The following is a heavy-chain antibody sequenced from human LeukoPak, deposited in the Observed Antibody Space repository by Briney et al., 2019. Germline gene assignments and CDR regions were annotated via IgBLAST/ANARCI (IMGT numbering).Heavy chain of an antibody. V-gene: IGHV1-46*01. CDR1: GYTFTNYF. Sequence: ASVKVSCKASGYTFTNYFIHWVRQAPGQGLEWMGLIKTSVDSASYAQSFQGRVTMTRDTSTSTVYMELSSLKSEDTAVYYCVSGSSPPIDYWGQGTLVTVSS. D-gene: IGHD6-13*01. CDR2: IKTSVDSA. CDR3: VSGSSPPIDY. J-gene: IGHJ4*02.